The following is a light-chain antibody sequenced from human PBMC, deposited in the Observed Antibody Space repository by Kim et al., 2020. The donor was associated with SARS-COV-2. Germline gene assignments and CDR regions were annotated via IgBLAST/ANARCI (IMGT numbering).Light chain of an antibody. CDR2: GNT. V-gene: IGLV1-40*01. J-gene: IGLJ2*01. CDR3: QSYDRGLSGRV. CDR1: SSNIGAGYD. Sequence: QSVLTQPPSVSGAPGQRVTISCTGSSSNIGAGYDVHWYQQLPGTAPKLLIYGNTNRPSGVPDRFSGSKSGTSASLAITGLQAEDESDYYCQSYDRGLSGRVFGGGTKL.